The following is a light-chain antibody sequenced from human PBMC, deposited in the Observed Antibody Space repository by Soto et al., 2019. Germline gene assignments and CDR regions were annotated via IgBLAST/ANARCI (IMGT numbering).Light chain of an antibody. CDR1: QSVRGN. V-gene: IGKV3D-15*01. Sequence: ETVMAQSPATLSVSPGEGATLSCRASQSVRGNLAWYQQKPGQAPRLLIYRASTRASRIPTKFSGAGSGAQFTLTISSLQSEGSAVLFRQQYNDWPRTFGGGTRVEIK. CDR2: RAS. J-gene: IGKJ4*01. CDR3: QQYNDWPRT.